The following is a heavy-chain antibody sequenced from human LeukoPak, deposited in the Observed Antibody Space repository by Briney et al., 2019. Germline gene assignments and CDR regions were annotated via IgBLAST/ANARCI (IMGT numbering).Heavy chain of an antibody. V-gene: IGHV4-59*01. CDR2: IYYSGST. CDR1: GGSISSYY. CDR3: ARMGPQAYYDILTGYQYYFDY. J-gene: IGHJ4*02. D-gene: IGHD3-9*01. Sequence: SETLSLTCTVSGGSISSYYWSWIRQPPGKGLEWIGYIYYSGSTNYNPSLKSRVTISVDTSKNQFSLKLSSVTAADTAVYYCARMGPQAYYDILTGYQYYFDYWGQGTLVTVSS.